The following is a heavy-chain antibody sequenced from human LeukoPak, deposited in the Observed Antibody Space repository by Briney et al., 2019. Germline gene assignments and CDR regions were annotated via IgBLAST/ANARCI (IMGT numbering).Heavy chain of an antibody. CDR3: ARIYHGGYDGEYYYYYYYMDV. J-gene: IGHJ6*03. V-gene: IGHV4-34*01. CDR1: GGSFSGYY. Sequence: SETLSLTCAVYGGSFSGYYWSWIRQPPGKGLEWIGEINHSGSTNYNPSLKSRVTISVDTSKNQFSLKLSSVTAADTAVYYCARIYHGGYDGEYYYYYYYMDVWGKGTTVTISS. D-gene: IGHD5-12*01. CDR2: INHSGST.